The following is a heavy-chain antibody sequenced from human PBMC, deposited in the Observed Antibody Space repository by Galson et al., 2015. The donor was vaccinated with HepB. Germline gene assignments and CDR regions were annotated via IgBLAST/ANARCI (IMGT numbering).Heavy chain of an antibody. V-gene: IGHV1-24*01. CDR2: FDPEDGET. CDR3: ARMGYSYGLRAYYYMDV. D-gene: IGHD5-18*01. Sequence: SVKVSCKVSGYTLTELSMHWVRQAPGKGLEWMGGFDPEDGETIYAQKFQGRVTMTEDTSTDTAYMELSSLRSEDTAVYYCARMGYSYGLRAYYYMDVWGKGTTVTVSS. J-gene: IGHJ6*03. CDR1: GYTLTELS.